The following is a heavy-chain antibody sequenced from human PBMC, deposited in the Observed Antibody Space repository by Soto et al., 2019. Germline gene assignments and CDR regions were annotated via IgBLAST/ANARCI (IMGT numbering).Heavy chain of an antibody. CDR2: INHSGST. D-gene: IGHD5-18*01. CDR3: AKVFGQLWLLPFEY. CDR1: GGSFSCYY. J-gene: IGHJ4*02. V-gene: IGHV4-34*01. Sequence: PSETLSLTCAVYGGSFSCYYLSWIRQPPGKGLEWIGEINHSGSTNYNPSLKSRVTISVDNSKNTVNLQMSALRAEDTAIYYCAKVFGQLWLLPFEYWGQGALVTVSS.